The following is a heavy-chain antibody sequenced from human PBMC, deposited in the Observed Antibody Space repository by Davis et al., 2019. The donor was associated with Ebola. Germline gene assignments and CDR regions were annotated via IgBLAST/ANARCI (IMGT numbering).Heavy chain of an antibody. D-gene: IGHD2-15*01. J-gene: IGHJ6*02. V-gene: IGHV3-30*03. CDR3: ARDRGYLSLSGMDV. CDR1: GFIVSDKY. Sequence: GESLKISCVVSGFIVSDKYMSWVRQAPGKGLEWVAVISYDGSHKYSADSVRGRFTISRDNSKDTLYLQMNSLRPEDTAVYYCARDRGYLSLSGMDVWGQGTSVTVSS. CDR2: ISYDGSHK.